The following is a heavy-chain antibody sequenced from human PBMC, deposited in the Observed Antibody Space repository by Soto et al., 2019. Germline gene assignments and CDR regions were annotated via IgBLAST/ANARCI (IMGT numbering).Heavy chain of an antibody. Sequence: QVQLVQSGAEVKKPGASVKVSCKASGYTFIGHYIHRVRQAPGQGLEWVGRINPNSGGTNYAQRFQGRVTMTRDTSISTAYMEMSRLRSDDTAVYYCARAYSSGWSRAKYSFDYWGQGTLVTVSS. CDR2: INPNSGGT. V-gene: IGHV1-2*02. CDR3: ARAYSSGWSRAKYSFDY. CDR1: GYTFIGHY. D-gene: IGHD6-19*01. J-gene: IGHJ4*02.